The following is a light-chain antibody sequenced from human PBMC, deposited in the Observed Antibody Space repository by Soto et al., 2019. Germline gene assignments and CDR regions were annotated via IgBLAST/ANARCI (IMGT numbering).Light chain of an antibody. CDR3: QVWDSSSDHYV. J-gene: IGLJ1*01. CDR1: NIGNKG. Sequence: SYELAQPPSVSVAPGQTARITWGGNNIGNKGVHWYQQKPGQAPVLVVYADSDRPSGIPERFSGSNSGNTATLTISRVEAGDEADYYCQVWDSSSDHYVFGTGTKVTVL. CDR2: ADS. V-gene: IGLV3-21*02.